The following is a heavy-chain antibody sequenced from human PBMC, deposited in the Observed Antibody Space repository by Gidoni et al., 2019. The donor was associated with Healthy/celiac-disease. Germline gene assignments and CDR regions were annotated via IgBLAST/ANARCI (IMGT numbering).Heavy chain of an antibody. CDR3: ATTSSGYYSGFDY. D-gene: IGHD3-22*01. Sequence: EVQLVASGGGLVKPGGSLRLSCAASGFTFSSYSMNWVRQAPGKGLEWVSSISSSGSTIYYADSVKGRFTISRDNAKNSLYLQMNSLRAEDTAVYYCATTSSGYYSGFDYWGQGTLVTVSS. CDR1: GFTFSSYS. J-gene: IGHJ4*02. CDR2: ISSSGSTI. V-gene: IGHV3-21*01.